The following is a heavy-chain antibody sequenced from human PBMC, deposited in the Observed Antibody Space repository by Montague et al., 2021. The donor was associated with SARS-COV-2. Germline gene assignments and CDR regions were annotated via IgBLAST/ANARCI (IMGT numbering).Heavy chain of an antibody. CDR2: IDWDDDK. D-gene: IGHD3-16*02. CDR1: GFSLSTSGMC. CDR3: ARIRRVDDYVGGGYRYASFDV. Sequence: PALVKPTQTLTLTCTFSGFSLSTSGMCVSWIRQPPGKALEWLALIDWDDDKYYSTSLKTRLTISKDTSKNQVVLTMTNMDPVDTATYYCARIRRVDDYVGGGYRYASFDVWGQGTLVTVSS. V-gene: IGHV2-70*01. J-gene: IGHJ4*02.